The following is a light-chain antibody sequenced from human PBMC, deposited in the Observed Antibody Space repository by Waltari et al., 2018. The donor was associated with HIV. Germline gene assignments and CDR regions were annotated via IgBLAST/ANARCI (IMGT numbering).Light chain of an antibody. CDR2: EVS. CDR1: SSDVGNYNR. J-gene: IGLJ2*01. V-gene: IGLV2-18*02. Sequence: QSALTEPPSVSGSPGQSVTISCTGTSSDVGNYNRVSWYQQPPGSAPKLMIYEVSNRPPGVPRRFSGSKSGNTASLTISGLQAEDEADYYCSSYTSSNTFVVFGGGTKLTVL. CDR3: SSYTSSNTFVV.